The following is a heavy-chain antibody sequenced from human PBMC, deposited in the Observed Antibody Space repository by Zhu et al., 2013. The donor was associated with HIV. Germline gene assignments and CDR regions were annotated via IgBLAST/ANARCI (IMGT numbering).Heavy chain of an antibody. CDR1: GYTFTSYS. CDR3: ARSTYGDADNYGMDV. D-gene: IGHD4-17*01. V-gene: IGHV1-18*01. CDR2: ISAYNGNT. J-gene: IGHJ6*02. Sequence: QVQLVQSGAEVKKPGASVKVSCKASGYTFTSYSITWVRQAPGQGLEWMGWISAYNGNTNYAQKLQGRVTMTTDTSTSTAYMELRSLRSDDTALYYCARSTYGDADNYGMDVWGQGTTVTVSS.